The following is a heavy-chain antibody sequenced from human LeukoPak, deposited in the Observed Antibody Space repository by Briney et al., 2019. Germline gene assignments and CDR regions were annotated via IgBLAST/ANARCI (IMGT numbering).Heavy chain of an antibody. V-gene: IGHV3-21*01. J-gene: IGHJ3*02. D-gene: IGHD5-18*01. Sequence: PGGSLRLSCAASGFTFNDCDMTWVRQVSGKGLQWVSSISRTSTYIYYADSVRGRFTISRDNAKNSLYLQMNSLRAEDTAVYYCARPLFQFSYGEKDAFDIWGQGTMVTVSS. CDR3: ARPLFQFSYGEKDAFDI. CDR1: GFTFNDCD. CDR2: ISRTSTYI.